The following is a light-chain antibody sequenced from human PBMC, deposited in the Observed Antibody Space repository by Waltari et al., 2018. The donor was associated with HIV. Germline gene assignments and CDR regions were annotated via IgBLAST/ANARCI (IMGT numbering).Light chain of an antibody. CDR3: QQYSNSIPLT. V-gene: IGKV3-20*01. CDR1: QTVPNNF. Sequence: EFVLTQSPGTLSLSPGESASLSCRASQTVPNNFLAWYKQKPGQPPRLLIYGASTRAANIPGRFTGSGSATDFTLTIARLEPEDFAIYYCQQYSNSIPLTFGGGTKVE. J-gene: IGKJ4*01. CDR2: GAS.